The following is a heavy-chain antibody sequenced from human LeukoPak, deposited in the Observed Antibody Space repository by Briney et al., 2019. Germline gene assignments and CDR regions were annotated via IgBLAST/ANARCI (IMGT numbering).Heavy chain of an antibody. J-gene: IGHJ4*02. CDR2: IYHSGST. Sequence: SETLSLTCAVSGGSLSSGGYSWSWIRQPPGKGLEWIGYIYHSGSTYYNPSLKSRVTISVDRSKNQFSLKLSSVTAADTAVYYCARGGYYDILTGYYGGLVFDYWGQGTLVTVSS. D-gene: IGHD3-9*01. V-gene: IGHV4-30-2*01. CDR3: ARGGYYDILTGYYGGLVFDY. CDR1: GGSLSSGGYS.